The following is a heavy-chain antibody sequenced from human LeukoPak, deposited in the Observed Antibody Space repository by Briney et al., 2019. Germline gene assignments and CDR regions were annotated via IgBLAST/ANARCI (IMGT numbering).Heavy chain of an antibody. D-gene: IGHD5-12*01. CDR3: ARDSPQEYSGYDEYWFDP. CDR2: INSDGSST. J-gene: IGHJ5*02. V-gene: IGHV3-74*01. CDR1: GFTFSSYW. Sequence: GGSLRLSCAASGFTFSSYWMPWVRQAPGEGLVWVSRINSDGSSTSYADSVKGRFTISRDNAKNTLYLQMNSLRAEDTAVYYCARDSPQEYSGYDEYWFDPWGQGTLVTVSS.